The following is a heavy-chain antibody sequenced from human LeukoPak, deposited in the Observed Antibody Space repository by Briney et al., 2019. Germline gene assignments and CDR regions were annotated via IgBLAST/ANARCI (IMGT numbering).Heavy chain of an antibody. Sequence: GDSLRLSCAASGFTFSSYAMSWVRQAPGEGLEWVSYITSSSTTIYYADSVKGRFTISRDNAKNSVYLQMNSLRAEDTAVYYCARGQQSTPYFDHWGQGTLVTVSS. CDR1: GFTFSSYA. J-gene: IGHJ4*02. CDR2: ITSSSTTI. D-gene: IGHD6-13*01. CDR3: ARGQQSTPYFDH. V-gene: IGHV3-48*04.